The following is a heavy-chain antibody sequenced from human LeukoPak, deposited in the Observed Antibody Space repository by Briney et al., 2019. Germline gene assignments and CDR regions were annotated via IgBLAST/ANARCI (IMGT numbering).Heavy chain of an antibody. J-gene: IGHJ5*01. V-gene: IGHV3-33*01. CDR3: ARDNWVDC. CDR2: IWYDGSNQ. Sequence: GGSLRLSCAASGFTFSSYGMNWVRQAPGKGLEWVAFIWYDGSNQYYADSVKGRFTISRDNAENSLYLQMNSLKVEDTAIYYCARDNWVDCWGQGTLVTVSS. CDR1: GFTFSSYG.